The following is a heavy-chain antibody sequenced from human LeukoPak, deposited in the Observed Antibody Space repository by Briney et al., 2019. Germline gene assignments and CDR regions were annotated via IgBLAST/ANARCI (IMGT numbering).Heavy chain of an antibody. D-gene: IGHD3-10*01. J-gene: IGHJ3*02. CDR1: GFTFSSYW. CDR2: IKQDGIEK. V-gene: IGHV3-7*01. CDR3: AREAMVRGVPDAFDT. Sequence: GGSLRLSCAGPGFTFSSYWMDWVRQAPGKGLEWVANIKQDGIEKYFVDSVKGRFAISRDNAKNSLYLQMNSLRAEDTAVYYCAREAMVRGVPDAFDTWGQGTMVTVSS.